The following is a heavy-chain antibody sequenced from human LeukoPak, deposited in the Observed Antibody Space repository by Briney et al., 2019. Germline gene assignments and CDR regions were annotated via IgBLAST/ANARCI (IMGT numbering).Heavy chain of an antibody. Sequence: ASVKVFCKASGYTFTSYGISWVRQAPGQGLEWMGWISAYNGNTNYAQKLQGRVTMPTDTSTSTAYMELRSLRSVDTAVYYCARDRRYIVATRNPFDYWGQGTLVTVSS. J-gene: IGHJ4*02. CDR3: ARDRRYIVATRNPFDY. V-gene: IGHV1-18*01. CDR2: ISAYNGNT. CDR1: GYTFTSYG. D-gene: IGHD5-12*01.